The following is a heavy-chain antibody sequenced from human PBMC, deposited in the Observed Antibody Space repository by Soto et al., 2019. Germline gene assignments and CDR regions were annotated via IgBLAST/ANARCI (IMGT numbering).Heavy chain of an antibody. D-gene: IGHD4-4*01. CDR1: GYTFTSYG. CDR3: AREAMTATVTRAYYYYDYGMDV. J-gene: IGHJ6*02. Sequence: QVQLVQSGAEVKKPGASVKVSCKASGYTFTSYGISWVRQAPGQGLEWMGWISAYNGNTNYAQKLQGRVTMTTDTATSTADMEMRSLRSDNYAVYYCAREAMTATVTRAYYYYDYGMDVWGQATTDTVSS. V-gene: IGHV1-18*01. CDR2: ISAYNGNT.